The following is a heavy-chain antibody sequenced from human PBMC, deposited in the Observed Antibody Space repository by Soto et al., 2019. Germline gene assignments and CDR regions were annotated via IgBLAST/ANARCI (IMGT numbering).Heavy chain of an antibody. CDR3: ARLVNYYFGMDV. V-gene: IGHV5-51*01. CDR2: IYPGDSDT. J-gene: IGHJ6*02. Sequence: GESLKISCKASDTTHWIGWVRQKPGKGLEWMGIIYPGDSDTKYSPSFQGQVTISVDKSISTAYLHWSSLKASDTATYYCARLVNYYFGMDVWGLGATVTVSS. CDR1: DTTHW.